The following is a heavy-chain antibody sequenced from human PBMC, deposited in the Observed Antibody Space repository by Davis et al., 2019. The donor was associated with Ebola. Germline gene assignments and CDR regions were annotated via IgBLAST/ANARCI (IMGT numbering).Heavy chain of an antibody. CDR3: ARRLLNYYAMDV. CDR1: GFTVDNYY. CDR2: LHSGGGT. J-gene: IGHJ6*02. Sequence: GESLKISCAVSGFTVDNYYMTWVRQAPGKGLEWVAVLHSGGGTHYADSVKGRFTLSRDNSRNTLYLQMKSLRDDDTAVYYCARRLLNYYAMDVWGQGTTVTVSS. D-gene: IGHD2-21*02. V-gene: IGHV3-53*01.